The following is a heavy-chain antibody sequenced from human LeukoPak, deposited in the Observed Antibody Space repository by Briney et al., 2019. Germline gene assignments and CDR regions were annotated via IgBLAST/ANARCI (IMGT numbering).Heavy chain of an antibody. J-gene: IGHJ5*02. V-gene: IGHV4-59*08. CDR1: GGSISSYY. D-gene: IGHD3-3*01. CDR2: IYYSGST. CDR3: ARVGYITIFGVVIPNWFDP. Sequence: PSETLSLTCTVSGGSISSYYWSWIRQPPGKGLEWIGYIYYSGSTNYNPSLKSRVTISVDTSKNQFSLKLSSVTAADTAVYYCARVGYITIFGVVIPNWFDPWGQGTLVTVSS.